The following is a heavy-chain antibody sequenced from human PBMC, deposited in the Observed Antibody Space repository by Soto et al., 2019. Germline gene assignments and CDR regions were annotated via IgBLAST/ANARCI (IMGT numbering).Heavy chain of an antibody. V-gene: IGHV1-18*01. Sequence: ASVKVSCKASGYTFTSYGISWVRQAPGQGLEWMGWISAYNGNTNYAQKLQGRVTMTTDTSTSTAYMELRSLRSEDTAVYYCARIHSSSSGSGLFDPWGQGTLVTVSS. CDR2: ISAYNGNT. CDR1: GYTFTSYG. D-gene: IGHD6-6*01. J-gene: IGHJ5*02. CDR3: ARIHSSSSGSGLFDP.